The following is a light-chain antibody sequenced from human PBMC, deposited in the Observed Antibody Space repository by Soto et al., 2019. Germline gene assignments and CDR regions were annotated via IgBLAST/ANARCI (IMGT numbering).Light chain of an antibody. Sequence: EIVLTQSPATLSLSPGERATLSCWASQSVSSYLAWYQHKPGQAPRLLIYDASNTATGIPARFSGSGSGTDFTLTISSLEPEDFAVSYCQQRSNWPWTFGQGTKVEIK. CDR1: QSVSSY. CDR2: DAS. CDR3: QQRSNWPWT. J-gene: IGKJ1*01. V-gene: IGKV3-11*01.